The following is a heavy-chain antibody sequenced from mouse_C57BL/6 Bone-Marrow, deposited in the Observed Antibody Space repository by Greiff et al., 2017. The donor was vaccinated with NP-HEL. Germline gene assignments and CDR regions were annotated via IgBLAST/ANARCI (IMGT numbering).Heavy chain of an antibody. D-gene: IGHD3-3*01. V-gene: IGHV4-1*01. CDR3: ARQGREYYFDD. CDR1: GIDFSRYW. J-gene: IGHJ2*01. Sequence: DVQLQESGGGLVQPGGSLKLSCAASGIDFSRYWMSWVRRAPGQGLEWIGEINPDSSTINYAPSLKDKFIISRDNAKNTLYLQMSKVRAEDTALYYCARQGREYYFDDWGQGTTLTVSS. CDR2: INPDSSTI.